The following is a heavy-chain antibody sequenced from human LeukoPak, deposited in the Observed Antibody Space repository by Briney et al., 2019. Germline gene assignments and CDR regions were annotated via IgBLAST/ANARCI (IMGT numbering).Heavy chain of an antibody. V-gene: IGHV3-23*01. J-gene: IGHJ3*02. D-gene: IGHD2-15*01. CDR3: ARAHRARYCSGGSCYSADAFDI. CDR2: ISGSGGST. CDR1: GFTFSSYA. Sequence: GGSLRLSCAASGFTFSSYAMSRVRQAPGKGLEWVSAISGSGGSTYYADSVKGRFTSSRDNSKNTLYLQMNSLRAEDTAVYYCARAHRARYCSGGSCYSADAFDIWGQGTMVTVSS.